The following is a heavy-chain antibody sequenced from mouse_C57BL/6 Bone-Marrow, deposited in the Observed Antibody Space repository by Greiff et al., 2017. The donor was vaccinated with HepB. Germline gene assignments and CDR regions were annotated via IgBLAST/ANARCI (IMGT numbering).Heavy chain of an antibody. CDR3: ARETLPRDY. D-gene: IGHD5-5*01. Sequence: VQLQQSGPELVKPGASVKISCKASGYAFSSSWMNWVKQRPGKGLEWIGRIYPGDGDTNYNGKFKGKATLTADKSSSTAYMHLSSLTSEDSAVYFCARETLPRDYWGQGTSVTVSS. V-gene: IGHV1-82*01. CDR2: IYPGDGDT. CDR1: GYAFSSSW. J-gene: IGHJ4*01.